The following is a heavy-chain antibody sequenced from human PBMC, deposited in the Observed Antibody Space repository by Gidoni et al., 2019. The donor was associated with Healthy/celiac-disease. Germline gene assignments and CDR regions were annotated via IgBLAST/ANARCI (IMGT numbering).Heavy chain of an antibody. D-gene: IGHD2-15*01. J-gene: IGHJ6*02. Sequence: EVQLVESGGGLIQPGGSLRLSCAASGFPVSNNYISWVRQAPGKGLEWVSVIYSGGSTYYADSVKGRFTISRDNSKNTLYLQMNSLRAEDTAVYYCARRAYCSGGSCYFSRQPSGMDVWGQGTTVTVSS. V-gene: IGHV3-53*01. CDR1: GFPVSNNY. CDR2: IYSGGST. CDR3: ARRAYCSGGSCYFSRQPSGMDV.